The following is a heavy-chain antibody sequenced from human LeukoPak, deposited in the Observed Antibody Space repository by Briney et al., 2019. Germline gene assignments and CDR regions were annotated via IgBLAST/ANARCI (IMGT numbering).Heavy chain of an antibody. CDR1: GFTFSSYG. Sequence: GGSLRLSCAASGFTFSSYGMHWVRQAPGKGLEWVAVISYDGSNKYYADSAKGRFTISRDNSKNTLYLQMNSLRAEDTAVYYCAKRISGSSQQQGDYWGQGTLVTVSS. V-gene: IGHV3-30*18. D-gene: IGHD1-26*01. CDR3: AKRISGSSQQQGDY. J-gene: IGHJ4*02. CDR2: ISYDGSNK.